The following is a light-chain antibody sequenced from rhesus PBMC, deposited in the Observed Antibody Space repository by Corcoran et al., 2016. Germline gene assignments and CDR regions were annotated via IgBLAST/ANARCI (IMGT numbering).Light chain of an antibody. J-gene: IGKJ1*01. V-gene: IGKV3-24*04. CDR3: LQLSNGPHT. CDR2: DAS. Sequence: EIVMTQSPATLSLSPGERATLSCRASQCVGSSLAWYQQKPEQAPRLLIPDASGRAPGIPDRFSGSGSGTDFTRTISSMGPDEVAVYYCLQLSNGPHTFGQGTKVEIK. CDR1: QCVGSS.